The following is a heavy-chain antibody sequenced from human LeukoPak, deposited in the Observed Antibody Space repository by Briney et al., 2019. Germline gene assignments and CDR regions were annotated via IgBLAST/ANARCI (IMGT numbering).Heavy chain of an antibody. V-gene: IGHV3-30-3*01. CDR3: ARDSGLGIVVVVAATLVY. CDR2: ISYDGSNK. CDR1: GFTFSSYA. D-gene: IGHD2-15*01. J-gene: IGHJ4*02. Sequence: GGSLRLSCAASGFTFSSYAMHWVRQAPGKGLEWVAVISYDGSNKYYADSVKGRFTISRDNSKNTLYLQMNSLRAEDTAVYYCARDSGLGIVVVVAATLVYWGQGTLVTVSS.